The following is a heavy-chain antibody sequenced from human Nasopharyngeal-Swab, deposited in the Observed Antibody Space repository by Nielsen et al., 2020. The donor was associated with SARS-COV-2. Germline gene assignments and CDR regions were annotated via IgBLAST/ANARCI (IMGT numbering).Heavy chain of an antibody. J-gene: IGHJ3*02. Sequence: ASVKVSCKASGYTFTGYYMHWVRQAPGQGLEWMGRINPNSGGTNYAQKFQGRVPMTRDPSISTAYMELSRLRSADTAVYYCAGGGYCSGGSCYSFDAFDIWGQGTMVTVSS. D-gene: IGHD2-15*01. CDR1: GYTFTGYY. CDR2: INPNSGGT. CDR3: AGGGYCSGGSCYSFDAFDI. V-gene: IGHV1-2*06.